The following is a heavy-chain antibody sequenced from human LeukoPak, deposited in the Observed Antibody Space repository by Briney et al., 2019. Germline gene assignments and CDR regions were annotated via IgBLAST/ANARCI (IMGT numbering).Heavy chain of an antibody. D-gene: IGHD3-3*01. Sequence: SQTLSLTCTVSGGSISSGGYYWSWIRQHPGKGLEWIGYIYYSGSTYYNPSLKSRVTISVDTSKNQFSLKLSSVTAADTAVYYCARENRDDFWNGYYYYYYYMDVWGKGTTVTVSS. J-gene: IGHJ6*03. V-gene: IGHV4-31*03. CDR1: GGSISSGGYY. CDR2: IYYSGST. CDR3: ARENRDDFWNGYYYYYYYMDV.